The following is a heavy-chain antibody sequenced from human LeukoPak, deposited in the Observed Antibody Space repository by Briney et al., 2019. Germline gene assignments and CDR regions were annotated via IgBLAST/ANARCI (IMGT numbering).Heavy chain of an antibody. Sequence: SETLSLTCTVSGGSISSYYWSWIRQPAGKGLEWIGRIYTSGSTNYNPSLKSRVTMSVDTSKNQFSLKLSSVTAADTAVYYCARVDYDSNGYLEPDAFDIWGQGTMVTVSS. CDR2: IYTSGST. D-gene: IGHD3-22*01. CDR3: ARVDYDSNGYLEPDAFDI. CDR1: GGSISSYY. J-gene: IGHJ3*02. V-gene: IGHV4-4*07.